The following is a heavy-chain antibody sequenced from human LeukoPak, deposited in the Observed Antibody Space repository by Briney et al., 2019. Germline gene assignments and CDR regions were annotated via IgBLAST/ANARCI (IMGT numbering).Heavy chain of an antibody. CDR1: GFTFNNYA. V-gene: IGHV3-30*04. CDR3: AKGGKWDVTPFDY. D-gene: IGHD1-26*01. J-gene: IGHJ4*02. CDR2: ISYDGSNK. Sequence: PGGSLRLSCAASGFTFNNYAIHWVRQAPGKGLEWVALISYDGSNKYYADSVKGRFTISRDNSKNTLYLQVNSLRAEDTAVYYCAKGGKWDVTPFDYWGQGTLVTVSS.